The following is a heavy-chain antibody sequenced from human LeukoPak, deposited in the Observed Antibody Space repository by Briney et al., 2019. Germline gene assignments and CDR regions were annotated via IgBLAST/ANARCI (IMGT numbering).Heavy chain of an antibody. D-gene: IGHD2-2*01. CDR1: GCIFSSNA. CDR2: IKEDANEE. J-gene: IGHJ6*03. CDR3: ARAGYCTSNSCYSPNFYYMDV. Sequence: GGSLRLSCPCSGCIFSSNAVDWVGRPQGKGMEGVANIKEDANEEYYVDSVRGVLIISRYNAKNSLFLQMYSLRADGTAVYYCARAGYCTSNSCYSPNFYYMDVWGKGTTVAVSS. V-gene: IGHV3-7*01.